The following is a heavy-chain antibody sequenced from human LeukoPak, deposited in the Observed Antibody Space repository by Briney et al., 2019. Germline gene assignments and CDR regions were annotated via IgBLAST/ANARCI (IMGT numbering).Heavy chain of an antibody. CDR1: GGSISSSSYY. CDR3: ARAPYYYDSSGYYRREDAFDI. Sequence: SETLSLTCTVSGGSISSSSYYWSWIRQPPGKGLEWIGYIYYSGSTNYNPSLKSRVTISVDTSKNQFSLKLSSVTAADTAVYYCARAPYYYDSSGYYRREDAFDIWGQGTMVTVSS. CDR2: IYYSGST. J-gene: IGHJ3*02. D-gene: IGHD3-22*01. V-gene: IGHV4-61*01.